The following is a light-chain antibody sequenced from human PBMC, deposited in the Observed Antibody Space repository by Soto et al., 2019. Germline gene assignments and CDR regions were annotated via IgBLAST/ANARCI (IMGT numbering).Light chain of an antibody. CDR2: DAS. CDR1: QSVSSY. J-gene: IGKJ5*01. V-gene: IGKV3-11*01. CDR3: QQRNNWPSF. Sequence: EIVFTQSPATLSLSPGERATLSCRASQSVSSYLAWYQQKPGQAPRLLIYDASNRAAGIPARFSGSGSWTDFTLAISGLEAEDCAVYYCQQRNNWPSFFGQGTRLEIK.